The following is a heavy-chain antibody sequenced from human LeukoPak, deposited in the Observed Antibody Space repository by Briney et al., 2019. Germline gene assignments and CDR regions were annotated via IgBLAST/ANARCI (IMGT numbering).Heavy chain of an antibody. D-gene: IGHD3-9*01. Sequence: GGSLRLSCAASGFTLEDYAMHWVRQVPGKGLEWVSAISWNSGTMGYADSVKGRFTISRDNAKNPLYLKMNSLRAEDTALYYCAKEEAVRYFDWLPHGDYGMDVWGQGTTVTVSS. CDR3: AKEEAVRYFDWLPHGDYGMDV. V-gene: IGHV3-9*01. CDR2: ISWNSGTM. CDR1: GFTLEDYA. J-gene: IGHJ6*02.